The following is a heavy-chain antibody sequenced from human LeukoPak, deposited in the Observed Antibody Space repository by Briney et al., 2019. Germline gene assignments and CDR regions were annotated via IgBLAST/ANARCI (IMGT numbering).Heavy chain of an antibody. Sequence: PSETLSLTCTVSGYSITSGYFWGWIRQSSGKGLEWIGNIYHSGSTYYNPSLKSRVTISVDTSKNQFSLKLSSVTAADTAVYYCAREMDYWGQGTLVTVSS. J-gene: IGHJ4*02. CDR3: AREMDY. CDR1: GYSITSGYF. CDR2: IYHSGST. V-gene: IGHV4-38-2*02.